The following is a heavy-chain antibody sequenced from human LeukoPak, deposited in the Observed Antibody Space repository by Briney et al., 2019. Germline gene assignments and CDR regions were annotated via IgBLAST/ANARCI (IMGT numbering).Heavy chain of an antibody. Sequence: PGGSLRLSCAASGFTFSSLPMNWVRQAPRKGLEWVANIDERSTVNYADSVKGRFTISRDNSKNTLFLQMNSLGAEDTAIYYCAKDRDYYGSGSDYWGQGTLVTVSS. CDR3: AKDRDYYGSGSDY. D-gene: IGHD3-10*01. CDR2: IDERSTV. J-gene: IGHJ4*02. V-gene: IGHV3-69-1*02. CDR1: GFTFSSLP.